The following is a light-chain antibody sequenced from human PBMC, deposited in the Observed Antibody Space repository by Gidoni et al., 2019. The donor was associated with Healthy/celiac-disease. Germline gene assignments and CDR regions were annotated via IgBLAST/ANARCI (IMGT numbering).Light chain of an antibody. CDR2: GAT. J-gene: IGKJ1*01. V-gene: IGKV3-20*01. CDR3: QQYGSSRT. CDR1: QSVSSGY. Sequence: ELVFTQSSGTLSLSPGERATLSCRASQSVSSGYLAWYQQKPGQSPRLLLYGATSRATGVPDRCSGSGSETDFTLTISRLEPEDFAEYYCQQYGSSRTFGQGTKVEIK.